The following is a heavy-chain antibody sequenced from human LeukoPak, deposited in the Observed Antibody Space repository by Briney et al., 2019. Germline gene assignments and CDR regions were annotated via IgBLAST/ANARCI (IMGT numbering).Heavy chain of an antibody. Sequence: SQTLSLTCTVSGGSISSGGYYWSWIRQHPGKGLEWIGYIYYSESTYYNPSLKSRVTISVDTSKNQFSLKLSSVTAADTAVYYCARGRLGYCSSTSCQDAFDIWGQGTMVTVSS. J-gene: IGHJ3*02. CDR3: ARGRLGYCSSTSCQDAFDI. CDR1: GGSISSGGYY. D-gene: IGHD2-2*01. CDR2: IYYSEST. V-gene: IGHV4-31*03.